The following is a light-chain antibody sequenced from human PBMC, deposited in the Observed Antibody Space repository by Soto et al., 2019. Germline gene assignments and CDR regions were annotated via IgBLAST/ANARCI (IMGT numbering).Light chain of an antibody. V-gene: IGLV2-11*01. J-gene: IGLJ2*01. Sequence: QSVLTQPRSVSGSPGQSVTISCTGTSSDVGGYKYVSWYQQHPGKVPNLITYDVSERPSGVPDRFSGSKSGNTASLSISGLQAEDEADYYCCSYAGSYTVLFGGGTKLTVL. CDR2: DVS. CDR1: SSDVGGYKY. CDR3: CSYAGSYTVL.